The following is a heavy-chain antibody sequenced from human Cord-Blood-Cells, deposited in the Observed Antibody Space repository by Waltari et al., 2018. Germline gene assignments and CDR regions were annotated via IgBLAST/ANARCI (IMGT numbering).Heavy chain of an antibody. J-gene: IGHJ4*02. Sequence: QATLRESDTALVTPTQTLTLTCTFSGFSLSTSGMCVSWICQPPGQALEWLALIDWDDDKYYSTSLKTRLTISKDTSKNQGVLTMTNMDPVDTATYYCARIPVGYCSSTSCRDYWSQGTLVTVSS. CDR2: IDWDDDK. CDR1: GFSLSTSGMC. CDR3: ARIPVGYCSSTSCRDY. D-gene: IGHD2-2*01. V-gene: IGHV2-70*01.